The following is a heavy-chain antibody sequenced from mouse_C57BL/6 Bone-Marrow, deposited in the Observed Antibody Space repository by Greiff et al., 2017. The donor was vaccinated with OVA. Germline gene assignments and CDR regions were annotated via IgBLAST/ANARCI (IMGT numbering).Heavy chain of an antibody. Sequence: VQLQQPGAELVKPGASVKLSCKASGYTFTSYWMHWVKQRPGQGLEWIGMIHPNSGSTNYNEKFKSKATLTVDKSSSTAYMQLSSLTSEDSAVYYCARKGIYDGYYHAMDYWGQGTSVTVSS. CDR2: IHPNSGST. J-gene: IGHJ4*01. CDR3: ARKGIYDGYYHAMDY. D-gene: IGHD2-3*01. V-gene: IGHV1-64*01. CDR1: GYTFTSYW.